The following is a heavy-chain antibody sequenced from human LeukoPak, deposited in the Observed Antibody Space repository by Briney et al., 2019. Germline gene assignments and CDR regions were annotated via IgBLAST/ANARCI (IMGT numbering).Heavy chain of an antibody. D-gene: IGHD5-18*01. CDR1: GCSFTNYW. Sequence: GESLKISCKGSGCSFTNYWISWVRQMPGKGLEWMGRIDPSDSYPNFSPSFQGHVTISTDKSISTAYLQWSSLKASDTAMYYCARLMNTAMALDAFDIWGQGTMVTVSS. J-gene: IGHJ3*02. CDR2: IDPSDSYP. CDR3: ARLMNTAMALDAFDI. V-gene: IGHV5-10-1*01.